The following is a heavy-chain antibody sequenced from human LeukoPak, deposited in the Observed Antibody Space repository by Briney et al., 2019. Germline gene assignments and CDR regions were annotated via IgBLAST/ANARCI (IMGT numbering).Heavy chain of an antibody. V-gene: IGHV4-39*07. D-gene: IGHD1-26*01. Sequence: SETLSLTCTVSGGSISSSSYYWGWIRQPPGKGLEWIGSIYYSGSTYYNPSLKSRVTISVDTSKNQFSLKLSSVTAADTAVYYCARGVQEWELPPYAFDIWGQGTMVTVSS. CDR1: GGSISSSSYY. CDR2: IYYSGST. CDR3: ARGVQEWELPPYAFDI. J-gene: IGHJ3*02.